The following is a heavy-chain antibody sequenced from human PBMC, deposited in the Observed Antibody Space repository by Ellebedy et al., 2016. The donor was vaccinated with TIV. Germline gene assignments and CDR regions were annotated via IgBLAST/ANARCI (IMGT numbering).Heavy chain of an antibody. J-gene: IGHJ4*02. CDR3: ARDQWLGRAYYFDS. V-gene: IGHV3-7*01. D-gene: IGHD6-19*01. CDR1: GFTFSNYW. CDR2: IKQDGSDK. Sequence: GGSLRLSCGTSGFTFSNYWMTWVRQAPGKGLEWVANIKQDGSDKYYMDSVKGRFSISRDNAKNSLYVQMNSLRDEDTAVYYCARDQWLGRAYYFDSWGQGTLVTVSS.